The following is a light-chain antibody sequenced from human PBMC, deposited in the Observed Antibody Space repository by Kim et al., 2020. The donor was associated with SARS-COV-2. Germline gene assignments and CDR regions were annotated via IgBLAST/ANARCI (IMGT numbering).Light chain of an antibody. J-gene: IGKJ4*01. CDR1: QTISSW. CDR2: ATS. V-gene: IGKV1-12*01. CDR3: QQANSFPLT. Sequence: DIQMTQSPSSVSASVGDRVTITCRASQTISSWLAWYQQKPGKAPEFLIYATSNLQKGVPTRFSGSGSGTDFTLTISSLQPEDFATYYYQQANSFPLTFGGGTKVEIK.